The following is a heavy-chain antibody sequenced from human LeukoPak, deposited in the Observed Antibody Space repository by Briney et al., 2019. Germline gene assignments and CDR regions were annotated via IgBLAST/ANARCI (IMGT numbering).Heavy chain of an antibody. D-gene: IGHD3-10*01. CDR1: GGSISSYY. Sequence: SETLSLTCTVSGGSISSYYWSWIRQPPGKGLEWIGYIYYSGSTNYNPSLKSRVTISVDTSKNQFSLKLSSVTAADTAVYYCARMLYYYGSGSYYPYYYYYYMDVWGKGTTVTVSS. CDR2: IYYSGST. CDR3: ARMLYYYGSGSYYPYYYYYYMDV. V-gene: IGHV4-59*01. J-gene: IGHJ6*03.